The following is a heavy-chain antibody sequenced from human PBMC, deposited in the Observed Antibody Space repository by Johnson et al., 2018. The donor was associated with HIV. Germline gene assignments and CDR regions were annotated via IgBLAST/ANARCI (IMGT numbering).Heavy chain of an antibody. CDR1: GFTVSGNY. CDR3: AREELEPDVFDI. CDR2: IYSGGST. Sequence: EVQLVESGGGLVQPGGSLRLSCAASGFTVSGNYMNWVRQAPGKGLEWVSVIYSGGSTFYADSVKGRFTISRDNSKNTLYLQMHSLRIEDTAVYYCAREELEPDVFDIWGQGTMVTVSS. V-gene: IGHV3-66*02. J-gene: IGHJ3*02. D-gene: IGHD1-1*01.